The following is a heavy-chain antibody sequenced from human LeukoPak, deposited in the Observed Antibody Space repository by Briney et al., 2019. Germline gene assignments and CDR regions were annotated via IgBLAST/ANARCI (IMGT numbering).Heavy chain of an antibody. CDR3: AKGEREWLLKQYYFDY. Sequence: PGGSLRLSCAASGFTFRSYVMSWVRQAPGKALEWVSAISGNGGSTYYADSVKGRFTISRDNSKNTLYLQMNGLRAEDTAVYYCAKGEREWLLKQYYFDYWGQGTLVTVSS. V-gene: IGHV3-23*01. J-gene: IGHJ4*02. CDR1: GFTFRSYV. CDR2: ISGNGGST. D-gene: IGHD3-3*01.